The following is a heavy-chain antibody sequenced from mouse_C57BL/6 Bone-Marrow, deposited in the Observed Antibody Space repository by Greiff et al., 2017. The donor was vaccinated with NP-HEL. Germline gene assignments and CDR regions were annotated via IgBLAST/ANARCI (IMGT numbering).Heavy chain of an antibody. CDR2: IYPGSGST. D-gene: IGHD1-1*01. CDR1: GYTFTSYW. V-gene: IGHV1-55*01. J-gene: IGHJ2*01. Sequence: QVQLQQPGAELVKPGASVKMSCKASGYTFTSYWITWVKQRPGQGLEWIGDIYPGSGSTNYNEKFKSKATLTVDTSSSTAYMQLSSLTSEDSAVYYCARSLYYYGSSYRDYWGQGTTLTVSS. CDR3: ARSLYYYGSSYRDY.